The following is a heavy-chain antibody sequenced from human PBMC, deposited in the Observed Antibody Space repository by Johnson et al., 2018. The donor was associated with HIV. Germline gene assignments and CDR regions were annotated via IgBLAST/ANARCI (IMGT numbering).Heavy chain of an antibody. D-gene: IGHD1-26*01. J-gene: IGHJ3*01. V-gene: IGHV3-23*04. CDR2: ISGSGGST. CDR3: ARRDSGSLSFDL. Sequence: VQLVESGGGLVQPGGSLRLSCAASGFTVSSNYMSWVRQAPGKGLEWVSDISGSGGSTYYADSVKGRFTISRDNSKNTLYMQMNNLRAEDTAFYYCARRDSGSLSFDLWGQGTMVTVSS. CDR1: GFTVSSNY.